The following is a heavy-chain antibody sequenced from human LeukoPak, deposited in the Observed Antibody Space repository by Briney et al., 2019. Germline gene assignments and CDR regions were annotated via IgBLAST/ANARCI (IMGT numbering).Heavy chain of an antibody. CDR2: INHSGST. J-gene: IGHJ5*02. V-gene: IGHV4-34*01. CDR1: GGSFSGYY. Sequence: SETLSLTCAVYGGSFSGYYWSWIRQPPGKGLEWIGEINHSGSTNYNPSLKSRVTISVDTSKNQFSLKLRSVPAADTAVYYCARGPRFGELLWHWFDPWGQGTLVTVSS. CDR3: ARGPRFGELLWHWFDP. D-gene: IGHD3-10*01.